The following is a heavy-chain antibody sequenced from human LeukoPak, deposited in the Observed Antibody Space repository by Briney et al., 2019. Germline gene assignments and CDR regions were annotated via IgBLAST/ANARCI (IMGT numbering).Heavy chain of an antibody. CDR2: ITGSSSNT. V-gene: IGHV3-23*01. D-gene: IGHD6-19*01. CDR3: ATARLSVAGPFDY. CDR1: GFTFSSYG. Sequence: GGSLRLSCAASGFTFSSYGMHWVRQAPGKGLEWVSAITGSSSNTYYADSVKGRFTISRDNSKNTLFLQINSLRAEDTALYYCATARLSVAGPFDYWGQGTLVTVSS. J-gene: IGHJ4*02.